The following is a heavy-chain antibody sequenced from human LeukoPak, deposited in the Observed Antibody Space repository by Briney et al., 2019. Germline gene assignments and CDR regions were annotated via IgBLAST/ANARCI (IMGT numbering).Heavy chain of an antibody. CDR1: GGSISSSSYY. CDR3: ARPVAGIGIIRWAAFDI. Sequence: PSETLSLTCTVSGGSISSSSYYWGWIRQPPGKGLEWIGSIYYSGSTYYNPSLKSRVTISVDTSKNQFSLKLSSVTAADTAVYYCARPVAGIGIIRWAAFDIWGQGTMVTVSS. D-gene: IGHD6-19*01. V-gene: IGHV4-39*01. CDR2: IYYSGST. J-gene: IGHJ3*02.